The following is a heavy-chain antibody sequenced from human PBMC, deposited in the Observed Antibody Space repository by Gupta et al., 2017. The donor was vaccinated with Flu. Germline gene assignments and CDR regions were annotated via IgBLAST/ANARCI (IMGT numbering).Heavy chain of an antibody. CDR1: GGSINLPSSY. Sequence: QLQLQESGPGLVKPSETLSLTCSVSGGSINLPSSYWRWVRQPPGKGLEWIGSVYYHGSAYYNPSLRSRVSISVDTSKNQFSLKLTSVTAADMAVYYCTLLSSSLPLNYWGQGTLVTVPS. J-gene: IGHJ4*02. CDR2: VYYHGSA. CDR3: TLLSSSLPLNY. V-gene: IGHV4-39*01.